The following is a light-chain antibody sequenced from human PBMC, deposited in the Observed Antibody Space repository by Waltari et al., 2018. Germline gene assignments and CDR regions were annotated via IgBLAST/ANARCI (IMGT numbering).Light chain of an antibody. CDR2: KAS. J-gene: IGKJ2*01. V-gene: IGKV1-5*03. CDR1: QSISSW. Sequence: DIQMTQSPSTLSASVGDRVTITCRASQSISSWLAWYQQKPGKAPKLLIYKASSLESGVPSRFSGSGSRTEFTLTISRLQPDDFATYYCQQYNSYPYTFGQGTKLEIK. CDR3: QQYNSYPYT.